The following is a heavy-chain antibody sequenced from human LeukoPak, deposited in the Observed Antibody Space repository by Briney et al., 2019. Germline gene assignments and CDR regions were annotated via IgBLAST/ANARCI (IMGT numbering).Heavy chain of an antibody. Sequence: GGSLRLSCAVSGITLSSYAMSWVRQAPGKGLEWVSAISGSGGSTYYADSVKGRFTISRDNSKNTLYLQMNSLRAEDTAVYYCAKGPGWELSHWGQGTLVTVSS. CDR3: AKGPGWELSH. CDR1: GITLSSYA. V-gene: IGHV3-23*01. D-gene: IGHD1-26*01. CDR2: ISGSGGST. J-gene: IGHJ4*02.